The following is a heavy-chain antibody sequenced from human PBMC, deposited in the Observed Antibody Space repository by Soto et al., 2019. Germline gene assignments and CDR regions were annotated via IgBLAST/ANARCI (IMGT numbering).Heavy chain of an antibody. CDR3: ARGGGYSYGYNWFDP. CDR1: GGSISSYY. Sequence: PSETLSLTCTVSGGSISSYYWSWIRQPPGKGLEWIGYIYYSGSTNYNPSLKSRVTISVDTSKNQFSLKLSSVTAADTAAYYCARGGGYSYGYNWFDPWGQGTLVTVSS. D-gene: IGHD5-18*01. CDR2: IYYSGST. V-gene: IGHV4-59*01. J-gene: IGHJ5*02.